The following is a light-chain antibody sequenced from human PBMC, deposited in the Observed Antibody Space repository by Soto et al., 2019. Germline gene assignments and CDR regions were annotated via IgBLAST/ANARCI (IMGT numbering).Light chain of an antibody. CDR1: QTINNN. J-gene: IGKJ1*01. CDR3: QQYGSSGT. Sequence: VMTQAPATLSVSPGARATLSCRARQTINNNVAWYQLKDGQVPRLVIYGASTRATDIPDRFIGTGSGTDFTLTFSRLEPEDFAVDYCQQYGSSGTFGQGTKVEIK. V-gene: IGKV3-20*01. CDR2: GAS.